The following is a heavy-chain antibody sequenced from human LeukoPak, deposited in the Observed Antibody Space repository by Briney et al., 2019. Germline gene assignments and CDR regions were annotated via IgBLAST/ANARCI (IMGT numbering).Heavy chain of an antibody. D-gene: IGHD2-2*01. CDR1: GGSFSGYY. CDR2: INHSGST. CDR3: ASEVNFDCSSTSCSIGY. Sequence: PSETLSLTCAVYGGSFSGYYWSWIRQPPGKGLEWIGEINHSGSTNYNPSLKSRVTISVDTSKNQFSLKLSSVTAADTAVYYCASEVNFDCSSTSCSIGYWGQGTLVTVSS. J-gene: IGHJ4*02. V-gene: IGHV4-34*01.